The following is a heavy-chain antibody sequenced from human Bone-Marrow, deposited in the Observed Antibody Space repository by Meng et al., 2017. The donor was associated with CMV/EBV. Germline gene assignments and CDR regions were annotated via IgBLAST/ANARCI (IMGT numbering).Heavy chain of an antibody. CDR2: IYSGGST. Sequence: GESLKISCAASGFTVSSNYMSWVRQAPGKGLEWVSVIYSGGSTYYADSVKGRFTISRDNSKNTLYLQMNSLRAEDTAVYYCARGKYSSSWYGMDVWGQGTTDTVSS. J-gene: IGHJ6*02. CDR3: ARGKYSSSWYGMDV. V-gene: IGHV3-53*01. CDR1: GFTVSSNY. D-gene: IGHD6-13*01.